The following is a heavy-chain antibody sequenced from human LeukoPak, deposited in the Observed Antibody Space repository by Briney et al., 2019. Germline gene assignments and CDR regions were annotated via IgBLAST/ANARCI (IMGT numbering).Heavy chain of an antibody. D-gene: IGHD3-10*01. CDR2: IWYDGSNK. Sequence: PGGSLRFSCAASGFTFSSYGMHWVRQAPGKGLEWVAVIWYDGSNKYYADSVKGRFTISRDNSKNTLYLHMNSLRAEDTAVYYCARAGKLWFGGGVDYWGQGTLVTVSS. CDR1: GFTFSSYG. CDR3: ARAGKLWFGGGVDY. J-gene: IGHJ4*02. V-gene: IGHV3-33*01.